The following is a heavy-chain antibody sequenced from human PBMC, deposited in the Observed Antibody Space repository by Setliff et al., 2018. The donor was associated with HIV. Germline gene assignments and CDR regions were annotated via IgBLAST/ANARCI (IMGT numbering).Heavy chain of an antibody. D-gene: IGHD1-26*01. CDR2: VYFSGST. CDR3: ARGFGSLDP. Sequence: SETLSLTCSVSGASITSGIYYWAWIRQPAGKGLGFIGRVYFSGSTNYNPSLKSRVTISLDTSKNRFSLNLGSVTAADTAVYYCARGFGSLDPWGKGTLVTVSS. J-gene: IGHJ5*02. CDR1: GASITSGIYY. V-gene: IGHV4-61*02.